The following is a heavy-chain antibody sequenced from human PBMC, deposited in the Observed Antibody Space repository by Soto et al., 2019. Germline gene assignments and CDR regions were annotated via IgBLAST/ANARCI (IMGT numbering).Heavy chain of an antibody. CDR2: INGGSGKT. Sequence: ASVKVSCKASGYPFTSYAIHWVRQAPGQRLEWMGWINGGSGKTKYSQRFQGRVTFTRDTSASTAYMELSGLRSEGTAVYYCAGLLSYCSDGSCEYWGQGTLVAVSS. CDR3: AGLLSYCSDGSCEY. V-gene: IGHV1-3*01. J-gene: IGHJ4*02. CDR1: GYPFTSYA. D-gene: IGHD2-15*01.